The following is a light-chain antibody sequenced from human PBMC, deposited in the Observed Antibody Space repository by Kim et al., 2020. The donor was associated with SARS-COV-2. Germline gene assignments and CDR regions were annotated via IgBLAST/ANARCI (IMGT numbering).Light chain of an antibody. Sequence: QPVLTQPPSVSGAPGQRVTISCTGSSSNIGAPYDVHWYQQLPGTAPKLLIYDNKNRPSGVSDRFSGSKSGTSAYLAITGLQAEDEADYYCQSYDRSLSGSVFGGGTQLTVL. CDR2: DNK. CDR1: SSNIGAPYD. V-gene: IGLV1-40*01. J-gene: IGLJ3*02. CDR3: QSYDRSLSGSV.